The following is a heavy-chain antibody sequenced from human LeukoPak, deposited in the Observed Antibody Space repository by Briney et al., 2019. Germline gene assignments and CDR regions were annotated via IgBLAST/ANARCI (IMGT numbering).Heavy chain of an antibody. Sequence: GASVTVSCKASGYTFTSNYIHWVRQAPGQGLEWMGMIYPRDGSTSYAQKFQGRVTVTRDTSTSTVHMELNGLRSEDTAVYYCARDQEGFDYWGQGTLVTVSS. CDR2: IYPRDGST. CDR3: ARDQEGFDY. V-gene: IGHV1-46*01. CDR1: GYTFTSNY. J-gene: IGHJ4*02.